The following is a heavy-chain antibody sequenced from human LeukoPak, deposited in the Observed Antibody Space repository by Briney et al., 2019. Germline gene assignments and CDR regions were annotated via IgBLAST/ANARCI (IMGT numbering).Heavy chain of an antibody. V-gene: IGHV4-59*01. CDR1: GGSFSGYY. CDR3: ARVTWDYYGSGSYYYNWFDP. D-gene: IGHD3-10*01. CDR2: IYYSGST. J-gene: IGHJ5*02. Sequence: PSETLSLTCAVYGGSFSGYYWSWIRQPPGKGLEWIGYIYYSGSTNYNPSLKSRVTISVDTSKNQFSLKLSSVTAADTAVYYCARVTWDYYGSGSYYYNWFDPWGQGTLVTVSS.